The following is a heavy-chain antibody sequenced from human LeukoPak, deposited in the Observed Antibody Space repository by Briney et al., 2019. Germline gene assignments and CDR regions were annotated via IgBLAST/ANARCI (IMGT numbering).Heavy chain of an antibody. CDR1: GFTFDDYA. CDR3: AKAPQPVVPAAYFDY. V-gene: IGHV3-9*01. J-gene: IGHJ4*02. Sequence: GRSLRLSCAASGFTFDDYAMHWVRQAPGKGLEWVSGISWNSGSIGYADSVKGRFTISRGNAKNSLYLQMNSLRAEDTALYYCAKAPQPVVPAAYFDYWGQGTLVTVSS. D-gene: IGHD2-2*01. CDR2: ISWNSGSI.